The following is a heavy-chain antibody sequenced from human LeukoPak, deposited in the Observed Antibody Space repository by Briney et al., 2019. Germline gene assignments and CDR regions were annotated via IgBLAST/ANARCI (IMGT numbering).Heavy chain of an antibody. J-gene: IGHJ4*02. V-gene: IGHV3-23*01. Sequence: GGSLKLSCAASGFTFSSYAMSWVRQAPGKGLEWVSAISGSGGTTHYADSVKGRFTISRDNSKNTLSLQMNSLRAEDTAVYYCAKDGYYESSGYSYFDYWGQGTLVTVSS. CDR1: GFTFSSYA. D-gene: IGHD3-22*01. CDR2: ISGSGGTT. CDR3: AKDGYYESSGYSYFDY.